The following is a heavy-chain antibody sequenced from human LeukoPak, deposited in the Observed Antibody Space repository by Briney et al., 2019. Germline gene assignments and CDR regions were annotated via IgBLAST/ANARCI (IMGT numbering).Heavy chain of an antibody. J-gene: IGHJ4*02. CDR2: IYPDDSDT. Sequence: GEALEISCKGSGYSFTSYWIGWMRQMPGKGLEWMGIIYPDDSDTRYSPSFQGQVTISADKSISTAYLQWSSLKASDTAMYYCARTRITMVRGVIITTPQFDYWGQGTLVTVSS. V-gene: IGHV5-51*01. CDR3: ARTRITMVRGVIITTPQFDY. CDR1: GYSFTSYW. D-gene: IGHD3-10*01.